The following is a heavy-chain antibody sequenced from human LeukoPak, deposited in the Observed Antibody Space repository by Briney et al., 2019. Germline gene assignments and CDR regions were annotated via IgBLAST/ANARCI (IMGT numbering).Heavy chain of an antibody. CDR2: TYTSGRT. V-gene: IGHV4-4*07. Sequence: SETLSLTCTVSGASISSYFWTWIRQPAGKGLEWIGRTYTSGRTDYNPSLKSRVTMSLDASRNQFSLKVTTVTAADTAVYYCARKDGDYWGQGTLVTVSS. CDR3: ARKDGDY. J-gene: IGHJ4*02. CDR1: GASISSYF.